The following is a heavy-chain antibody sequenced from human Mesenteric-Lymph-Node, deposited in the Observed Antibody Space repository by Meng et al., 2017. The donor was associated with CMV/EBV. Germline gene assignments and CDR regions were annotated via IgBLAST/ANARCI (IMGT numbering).Heavy chain of an antibody. CDR2: IIPIFGTA. J-gene: IGHJ2*01. CDR1: GGTFSSYA. CDR3: ARGARAAAEFWYFDL. V-gene: IGHV1-69*05. D-gene: IGHD6-13*01. Sequence: SVKVSCKASGGTFSSYAISWVRQAPGQGLEWMGGIIPIFGTANYAQKLQGRVTITTDESTSTAYMELSSLRSEDTAVYYCARGARAAAEFWYFDLWGRGTLVTVSS.